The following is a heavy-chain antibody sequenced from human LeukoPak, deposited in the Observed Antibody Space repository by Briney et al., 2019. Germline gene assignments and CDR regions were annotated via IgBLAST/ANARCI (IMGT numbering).Heavy chain of an antibody. CDR1: GFTFSSYS. J-gene: IGHJ6*03. Sequence: PGGSLRLSCAASGFTFSSYSMNWVRQAPGKGLEWVSSISSSSSYIYYADSVKGRFTISRDNAKNSLYLQMNSLRAEDTAVYYCARDGGSGYFDWSAQENYYYYYMDVWGKGTTVTVSS. D-gene: IGHD3-9*01. V-gene: IGHV3-21*01. CDR3: ARDGGSGYFDWSAQENYYYYYMDV. CDR2: ISSSSSYI.